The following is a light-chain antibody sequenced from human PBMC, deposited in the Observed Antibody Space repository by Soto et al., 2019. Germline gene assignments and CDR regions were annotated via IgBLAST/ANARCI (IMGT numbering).Light chain of an antibody. V-gene: IGKV1-5*01. Sequence: DIQITESPSTLSASRGHRVTITCRESQTISRWLAWYQQKPGKAPKLLIYGASSRATGIPDRFSGSGSGTDFTLTISRLEPEDFAVYYCQQYGSSPGITFGQGTQVGIK. CDR1: QTISRW. J-gene: IGKJ5*01. CDR3: QQYGSSPGIT. CDR2: GAS.